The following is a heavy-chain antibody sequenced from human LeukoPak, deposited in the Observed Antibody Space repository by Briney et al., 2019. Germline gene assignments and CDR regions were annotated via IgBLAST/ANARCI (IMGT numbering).Heavy chain of an antibody. V-gene: IGHV3-23*01. J-gene: IGHJ4*02. CDR2: ISGSGGST. CDR1: GFTFSSYA. D-gene: IGHD5-24*01. Sequence: GGSLRLSCAASGFTFSSYAMSWVRQAPGKGLEWVSAISGSGGSTYYADSVKGRFTISRDNSKNTLYLQMNSLRAEDTAVYYCAKDGVEMATMARYFDYWGQGTLVTVSS. CDR3: AKDGVEMATMARYFDY.